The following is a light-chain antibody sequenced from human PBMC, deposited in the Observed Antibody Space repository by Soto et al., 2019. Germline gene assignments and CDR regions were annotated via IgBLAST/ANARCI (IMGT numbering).Light chain of an antibody. Sequence: DIQMTQSPSSLSASVGDRVTITCRASQSISSYLNWYQQKPGKAPKLLIYAASSLQSGVPSRFSGSGSGTDFTLTISRLQPEDFATYYCQQSYSTHAWTFGQGTKVEIK. CDR1: QSISSY. V-gene: IGKV1-39*01. J-gene: IGKJ1*01. CDR2: AAS. CDR3: QQSYSTHAWT.